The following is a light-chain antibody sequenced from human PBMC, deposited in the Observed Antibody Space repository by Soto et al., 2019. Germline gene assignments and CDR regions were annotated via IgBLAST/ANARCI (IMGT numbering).Light chain of an antibody. CDR1: QTISSW. V-gene: IGKV1-5*03. J-gene: IGKJ1*01. Sequence: DIQMTQSPSTLSGSVGDRVTITCRASQTISSWLAWYQQKPGKAPKLLIYKASTLKSGVPSRFSGSGSGTEFTLTIRSLQPDDFATYYCQHYNSYSEAFGPGTKVELK. CDR2: KAS. CDR3: QHYNSYSEA.